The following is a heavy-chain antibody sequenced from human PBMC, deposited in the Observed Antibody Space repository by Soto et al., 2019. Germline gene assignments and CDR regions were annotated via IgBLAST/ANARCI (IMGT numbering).Heavy chain of an antibody. J-gene: IGHJ4*02. V-gene: IGHV3-23*01. CDR1: GFTFSSYA. D-gene: IGHD2-2*01. CDR3: AKGPLIVVPAARSDY. CDR2: ISGSGGST. Sequence: GGSLRLSCAASGFTFSSYAMSWVRQAPRKGLEWVSAISGSGGSTYYADSVKGRFTISRDNSKNTLYLQMNSLRAEDTAVYYCAKGPLIVVPAARSDYWGQGTLVTVSS.